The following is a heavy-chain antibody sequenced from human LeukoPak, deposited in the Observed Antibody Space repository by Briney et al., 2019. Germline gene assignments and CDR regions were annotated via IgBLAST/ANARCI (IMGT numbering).Heavy chain of an antibody. V-gene: IGHV4-59*01. CDR1: GGSISSYY. J-gene: IGHJ4*02. D-gene: IGHD3-10*01. CDR2: IYYSGST. CDR3: ARQTMVRGVDY. Sequence: SETLSLTCTVPGGSISSYYWSWIRQPPGKGLEWIGYIYYSGSTNYNPSLKSRVTISVDTSKNQFSLKLSSVTAADTAVYYCARQTMVRGVDYWGQGTLVTVSS.